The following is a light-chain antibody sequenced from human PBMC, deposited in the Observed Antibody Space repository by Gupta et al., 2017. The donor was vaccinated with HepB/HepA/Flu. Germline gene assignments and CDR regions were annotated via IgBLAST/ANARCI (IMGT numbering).Light chain of an antibody. CDR2: KNS. CDR1: KLGDKY. Sequence: SYELTQPPPASVPPGQTARITCSGDKLGDKYACWYQQKPGQYPGLVIYKNSKRTAGIPERFSGSYSGNTATLTISGAQAMDEDDYYCQAWDSSTVGFGGGTKLTVL. J-gene: IGLJ2*01. V-gene: IGLV3-1*01. CDR3: QAWDSSTVG.